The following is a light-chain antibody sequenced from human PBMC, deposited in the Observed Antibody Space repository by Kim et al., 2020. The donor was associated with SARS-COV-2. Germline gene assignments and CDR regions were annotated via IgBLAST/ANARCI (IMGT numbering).Light chain of an antibody. Sequence: SPGQSITISCTGTSSDVGSYNLVSWYQQHPGKAPKLMIYEGSKRPSGVSNRFSGSKSGNTAPLTISGLQAEDEADYYCCSYAGSYVFGTGTKVTVL. CDR2: EGS. CDR3: CSYAGSYV. J-gene: IGLJ1*01. V-gene: IGLV2-23*01. CDR1: SSDVGSYNL.